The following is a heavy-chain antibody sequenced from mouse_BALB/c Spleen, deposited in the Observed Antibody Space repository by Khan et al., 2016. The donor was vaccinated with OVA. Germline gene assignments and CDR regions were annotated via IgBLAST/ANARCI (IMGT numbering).Heavy chain of an antibody. D-gene: IGHD1-1*02. CDR1: GFTFSSFG. CDR2: ISSGHSTI. CDR3: ARGGYYAMDY. J-gene: IGHJ4*01. V-gene: IGHV5-17*02. Sequence: EVELVESGGGLVQPGGSRKLSCAASGFTFSSFGMHWVRQAPEKGLEWVAYISSGHSTIYYADTVKGRFTISRDNPKHTLFLQMTSLRSEDTAMYYCARGGYYAMDYWGQGTSVTVSS.